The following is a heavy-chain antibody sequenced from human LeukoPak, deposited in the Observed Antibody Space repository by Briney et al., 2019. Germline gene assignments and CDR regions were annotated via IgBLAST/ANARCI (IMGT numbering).Heavy chain of an antibody. Sequence: PSEALSLTCTVSGGSISSYYWSWIRQPPGKGLEWIGYIYYSGSTYYNPSLKSRVTISLDTPKNQFTLKLTSVTAADTAVYYCARRVAVRPKYYFDFWGQGTLVTVSS. CDR3: ARRVAVRPKYYFDF. D-gene: IGHD6-6*01. J-gene: IGHJ4*02. CDR2: IYYSGST. V-gene: IGHV4-59*08. CDR1: GGSISSYY.